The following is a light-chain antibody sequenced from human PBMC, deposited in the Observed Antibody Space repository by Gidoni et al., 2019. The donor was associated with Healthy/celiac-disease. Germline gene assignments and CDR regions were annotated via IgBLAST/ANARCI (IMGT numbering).Light chain of an antibody. V-gene: IGKV4-1*01. Sequence: DIVMTQPPDSLAVSLGERATINCKSSQSVLYSSNNKNYLSWYQQKPGQPPKLLIYWASTRESGVPDRFSGSGSGTDFTLTISSLQAEDVAVYYCQQYYNTPQTFGQGTKLEIK. CDR2: WAS. CDR3: QQYYNTPQT. J-gene: IGKJ2*01. CDR1: QSVLYSSNNKNY.